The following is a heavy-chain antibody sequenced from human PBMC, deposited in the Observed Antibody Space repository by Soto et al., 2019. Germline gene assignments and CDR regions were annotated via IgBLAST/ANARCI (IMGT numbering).Heavy chain of an antibody. D-gene: IGHD3-10*01. CDR3: AKPHRYYYGSGSSGGYFDY. CDR2: ISWNSGSI. V-gene: IGHV3-9*01. CDR1: GFTFDDYV. J-gene: IGHJ4*02. Sequence: EVQLVESGGGLVQPGRSLRLSCAASGFTFDDYVMHWVRQAPGKGLEWVSGISWNSGSIGYADSVKDRFTISRDNAKNSLYLQMNSLRAEDTALYYCAKPHRYYYGSGSSGGYFDYWGQGTLVTVSS.